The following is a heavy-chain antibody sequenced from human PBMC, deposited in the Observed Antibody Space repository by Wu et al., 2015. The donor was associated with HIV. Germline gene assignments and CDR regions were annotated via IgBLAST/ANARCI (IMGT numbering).Heavy chain of an antibody. D-gene: IGHD2-15*01. CDR2: IIPIHSIA. CDR3: ARGAAFRAELDY. Sequence: QVQLVQSGAEVKKFGSSVKVSCKASRDTFTYFAINWVRQAPGQGLEWMGGIIPIHSIANYAQNFQGRVTITADESTSTAYMELSSLRSEDTAVYYCARGAAFRAELDYWGQGTMVTVSS. V-gene: IGHV1-69*04. CDR1: RDTFTYFA. J-gene: IGHJ4*02.